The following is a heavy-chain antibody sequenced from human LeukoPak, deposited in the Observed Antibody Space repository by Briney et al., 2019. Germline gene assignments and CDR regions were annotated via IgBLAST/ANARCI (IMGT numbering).Heavy chain of an antibody. D-gene: IGHD6-13*01. CDR3: AKDPPLRARQLVNFDC. Sequence: GGSLRLSCAVPGFTLSSYDMSWVRQAPGKGLEWVSAISGSGGSTYYADSVKGRFTISRDNSKNTLYLQMNSLRAEDTAVYYCAKDPPLRARQLVNFDCWGQGTLVTVST. J-gene: IGHJ4*02. V-gene: IGHV3-23*01. CDR2: ISGSGGST. CDR1: GFTLSSYD.